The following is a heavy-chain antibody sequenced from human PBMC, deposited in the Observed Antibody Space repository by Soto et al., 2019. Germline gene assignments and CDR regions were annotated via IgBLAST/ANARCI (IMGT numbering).Heavy chain of an antibody. CDR1: GGSISSSSYD. Sequence: QLQLQESGPGLVKPSETLSLTCTVSGGSISSSSYDWGWIRQPPGKGLEWIGSIYYTGTTYYNPSLKSRVTISIDTSKNQVSLKLGSVTAADTAVYYCARDTIAVASAPVDYWGQGALVTVSS. CDR2: IYYTGTT. V-gene: IGHV4-39*02. CDR3: ARDTIAVASAPVDY. J-gene: IGHJ4*02. D-gene: IGHD6-19*01.